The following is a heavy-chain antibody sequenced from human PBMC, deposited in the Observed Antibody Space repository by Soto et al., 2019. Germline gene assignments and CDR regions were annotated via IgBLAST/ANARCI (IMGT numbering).Heavy chain of an antibody. Sequence: PSETLSLTCTVSGGSISSGAYYWSWVRQPPGKGLEWIGYIHHNGNSYNNPSLKSRVSMSLDTSKNQFSLNLTAVTAADTAVYFCARVSATGTRWFDPWGQGTLVTV. D-gene: IGHD6-13*01. CDR2: IHHNGNS. CDR1: GGSISSGAYY. V-gene: IGHV4-31*03. J-gene: IGHJ5*02. CDR3: ARVSATGTRWFDP.